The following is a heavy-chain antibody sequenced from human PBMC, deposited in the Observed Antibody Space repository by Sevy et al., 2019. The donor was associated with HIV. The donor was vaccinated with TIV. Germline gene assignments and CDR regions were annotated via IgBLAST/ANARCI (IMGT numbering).Heavy chain of an antibody. CDR2: LSFGCGEI. Sequence: GGSLRLSCAASGFTFSKYSMSWVRQPPGKGLERVSTLSFGCGEINYADSVKGRFTISRDNSKSSVYLQMNNLRPEDTAVYYCAREGCTKLHDYWCQGTLVTVSS. V-gene: IGHV3-23*01. CDR3: AREGCTKLHDY. J-gene: IGHJ4*02. CDR1: GFTFSKYS. D-gene: IGHD2-8*01.